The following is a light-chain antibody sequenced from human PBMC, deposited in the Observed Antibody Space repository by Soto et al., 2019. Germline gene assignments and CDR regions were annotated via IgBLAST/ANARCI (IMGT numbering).Light chain of an antibody. V-gene: IGKV3-20*01. Sequence: EVVMTQSPGTLALSPGERATLSCRASQSVSSSYLAWYQQQPGQAHRLLIYGASSRATGIPDRFSGSGSGTDFTLTISRLEPEDFAVYYCQQYGSSPYTFGQGT. CDR1: QSVSSSY. CDR3: QQYGSSPYT. J-gene: IGKJ2*01. CDR2: GAS.